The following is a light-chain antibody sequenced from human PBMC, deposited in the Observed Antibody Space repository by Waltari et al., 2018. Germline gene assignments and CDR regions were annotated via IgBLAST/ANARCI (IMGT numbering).Light chain of an antibody. J-gene: IGKJ1*01. Sequence: DIVMTQSPDSLAVSLGERATINCKSSQNVLYRSSNRNYLAWYQQKSGQPPKLLIYWASTRESGVPDRFSGSGSGTDFTLTISSLQAEDVAVYYCQQYYDTPQTFGQGTKVEIK. CDR2: WAS. CDR3: QQYYDTPQT. CDR1: QNVLYRSSNRNY. V-gene: IGKV4-1*01.